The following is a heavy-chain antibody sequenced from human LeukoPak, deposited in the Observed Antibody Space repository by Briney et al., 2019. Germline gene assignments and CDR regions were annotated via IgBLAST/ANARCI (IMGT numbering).Heavy chain of an antibody. CDR2: IKEDGTDK. D-gene: IGHD1-26*01. CDR1: GLTFSNSW. CDR3: ATWSDAWEFDY. V-gene: IGHV3-7*05. J-gene: IGHJ4*02. Sequence: PGGSLRLSCAASGLTFSNSWVAWLRQAPGKGLEWVAHIKEDGTDKYYMDSVTGRFTISRDNTRNSLYLQMSSLRAEDTAVYYCATWSDAWEFDYWGQGTLVSVSS.